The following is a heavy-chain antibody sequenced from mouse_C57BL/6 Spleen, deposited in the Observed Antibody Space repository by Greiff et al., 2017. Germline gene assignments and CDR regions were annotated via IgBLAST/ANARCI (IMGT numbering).Heavy chain of an antibody. CDR2: IDPSDSYT. CDR1: GYTFTSYW. V-gene: IGHV1-50*01. Sequence: QVQLQQSGAELVKPGASVKLSCKASGYTFTSYWMQWVKQRPGQGLEWIGEIDPSDSYTNYNQKFKGKATLTVDTSSSTAYMQLSSLTSEDSAVYYCATLITTVVGSFDYWGQGTTLTVSS. CDR3: ATLITTVVGSFDY. J-gene: IGHJ2*01. D-gene: IGHD1-1*01.